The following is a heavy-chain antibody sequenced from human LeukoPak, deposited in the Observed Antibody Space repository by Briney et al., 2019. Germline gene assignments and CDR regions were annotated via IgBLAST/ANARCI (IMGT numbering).Heavy chain of an antibody. Sequence: KPSETLSLTCAVYGGSFSGYYWSWIRQPPGKGLEWIGEINHSGSTNYNPSLKSRVTISVDTSKNQFSLKLRSVTAADMAVYYCARLWFGELVTDSWGQGTLVTVSS. D-gene: IGHD3-10*01. CDR1: GGSFSGYY. CDR3: ARLWFGELVTDS. J-gene: IGHJ4*02. CDR2: INHSGST. V-gene: IGHV4-34*01.